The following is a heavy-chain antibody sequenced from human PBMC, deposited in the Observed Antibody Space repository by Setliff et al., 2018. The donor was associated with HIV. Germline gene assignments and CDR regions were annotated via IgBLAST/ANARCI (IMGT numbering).Heavy chain of an antibody. CDR2: ISWDGGST. V-gene: IGHV3-43*01. CDR3: AKSLDRYDSSGHIAFDY. J-gene: IGHJ4*02. Sequence: GESLKISCAASGFTFDDYTMHWVRQAPGKGLEWVSLISWDGGSTYYADSVKGRFTISRDNSKNSLYLQMNSLRTEDTALYYCAKSLDRYDSSGHIAFDYWGQGTLVTVSS. CDR1: GFTFDDYT. D-gene: IGHD3-22*01.